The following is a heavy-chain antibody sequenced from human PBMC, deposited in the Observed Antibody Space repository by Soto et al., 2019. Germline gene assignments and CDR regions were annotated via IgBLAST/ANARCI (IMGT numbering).Heavy chain of an antibody. CDR2: IYSSGRT. J-gene: IGHJ2*01. CDR3: ARDFDVNTALDYGYFDL. V-gene: IGHV4-4*07. Sequence: EHLQESGPGVVKASETLSLTCSLSGGATSGKYWSWIRQSAGQGLEWIGRIYSSGRTNYNPSLGSRVSMSVAQNSFSLRLTSVNAAEKAIYYCARDFDVNTALDYGYFDLWGRCTQVSVSS. D-gene: IGHD3-9*01. CDR1: GGATSGKY.